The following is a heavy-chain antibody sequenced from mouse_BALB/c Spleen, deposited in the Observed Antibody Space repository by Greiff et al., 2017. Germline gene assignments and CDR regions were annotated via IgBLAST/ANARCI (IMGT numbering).Heavy chain of an antibody. D-gene: IGHD1-1*01. CDR2: ISYDGSN. CDR1: GYSITSGYY. Sequence: EVQVVESGPGLVKPSQSLSLTCSVTGYSITSGYYWNWIRQFPGNKLEWMGYISYDGSNNYNPSLKNRISITRDTSKNQFFLKLNSVTTEDTATYYCASGLLRYWGQGTTLTVSS. J-gene: IGHJ2*01. CDR3: ASGLLRY. V-gene: IGHV3-6*02.